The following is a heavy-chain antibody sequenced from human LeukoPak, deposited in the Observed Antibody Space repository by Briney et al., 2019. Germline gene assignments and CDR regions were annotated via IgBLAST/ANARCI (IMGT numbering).Heavy chain of an antibody. Sequence: GGSLRLSCAASGFTFSNYGMYWVRQAPGKGLEWVAVISYDGSNKYYADSVKGRFTISRDNSKNTLYLQMNSLRAEDTAVYYCAKGSSGWEFDYWGQGTLVTVSS. J-gene: IGHJ4*02. CDR1: GFTFSNYG. V-gene: IGHV3-30*18. CDR2: ISYDGSNK. D-gene: IGHD6-19*01. CDR3: AKGSSGWEFDY.